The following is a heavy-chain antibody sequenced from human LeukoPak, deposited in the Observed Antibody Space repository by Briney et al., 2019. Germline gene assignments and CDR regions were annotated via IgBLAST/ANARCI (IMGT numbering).Heavy chain of an antibody. CDR3: ARDVGIAAAGYFDY. D-gene: IGHD6-13*01. V-gene: IGHV3-30-3*01. Sequence: GGSLRLSCAASGFTFSSYAMHWVRQAPGKGLEWLAVISYDGSNKYYADSVKGRFTISRDNSKNTLYLQMNSLRAEDTAVYYCARDVGIAAAGYFDYWGQGTLVTVSS. CDR2: ISYDGSNK. J-gene: IGHJ4*02. CDR1: GFTFSSYA.